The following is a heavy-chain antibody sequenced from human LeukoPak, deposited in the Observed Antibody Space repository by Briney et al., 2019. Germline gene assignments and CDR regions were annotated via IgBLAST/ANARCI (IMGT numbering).Heavy chain of an antibody. CDR2: IYSGGTT. CDR3: ARDGYGYNYMDV. Sequence: GGSLRLPCAASGFSVSSNFMSWVRQAPGKGLEWVSVIYSGGTTYNADSVRGRFTISRDNSKNMLYLQMNSLRAEDTAVYYCARDGYGYNYMDVWGKGTTVTVSS. CDR1: GFSVSSNF. J-gene: IGHJ6*03. V-gene: IGHV3-53*01. D-gene: IGHD5-12*01.